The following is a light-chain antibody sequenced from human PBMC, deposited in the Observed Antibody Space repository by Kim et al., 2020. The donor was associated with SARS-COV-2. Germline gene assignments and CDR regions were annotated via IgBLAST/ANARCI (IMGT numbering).Light chain of an antibody. CDR2: SNR. Sequence: GQTVTISCSGGRSNIGSNVVNWYQQVPGTAPKLLIYSNRHRPSGVSDRFSGSRSGTSASLAISGLQSEDEADYYCAVWDDSLNGVVFGGGTKVTVL. V-gene: IGLV1-44*01. CDR1: RSNIGSNV. J-gene: IGLJ2*01. CDR3: AVWDDSLNGVV.